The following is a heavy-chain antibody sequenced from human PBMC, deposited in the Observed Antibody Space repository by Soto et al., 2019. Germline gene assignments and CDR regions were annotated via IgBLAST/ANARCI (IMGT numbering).Heavy chain of an antibody. V-gene: IGHV3-11*01. CDR3: VRINDY. Sequence: QVQLVESGGGLVKPGGSLRISCAAAGFSFSDSYMNWVRQAPGKGLEWVAYIRGNGNVTYYADAVKGRFAVSRDNAKNSLYLQMNRLRVEDTAVYYCVRINDYWGQGTLVTVSS. J-gene: IGHJ4*02. CDR1: GFSFSDSY. CDR2: IRGNGNVT.